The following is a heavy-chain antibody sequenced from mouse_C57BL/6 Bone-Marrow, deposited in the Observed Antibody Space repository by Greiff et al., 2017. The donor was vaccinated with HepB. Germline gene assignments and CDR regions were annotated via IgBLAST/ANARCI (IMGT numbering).Heavy chain of an antibody. CDR3: ASNGSFAY. V-gene: IGHV1-50*01. CDR1: GYTFTSYW. D-gene: IGHD1-1*01. J-gene: IGHJ3*01. Sequence: VKLKQPGAELVKPGASVKLSCKASGYTFTSYWMQWVKQRPGQGLEWIGEIDPSDSYTNYNQKFKGKATLTVDTSSSTAYMQLSSLTSEDSAVYYCASNGSFAYWGQGTLVTVSA. CDR2: IDPSDSYT.